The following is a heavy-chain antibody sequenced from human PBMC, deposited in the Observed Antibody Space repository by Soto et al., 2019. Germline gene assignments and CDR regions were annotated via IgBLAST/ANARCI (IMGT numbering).Heavy chain of an antibody. D-gene: IGHD3-22*01. CDR1: GGSISSGGYY. V-gene: IGHV4-31*03. Sequence: SETLSLTCTVSGGSISSGGYYWSWIRQHPGKGLEWIGYIYYSGSTYYNPSLKSRVTISVDTSKNQFSLKLSSVTVADTAVYYCARDKRYYDSSGYYLYYLDCWGQGTLVTVSS. CDR3: ARDKRYYDSSGYYLYYLDC. CDR2: IYYSGST. J-gene: IGHJ4*02.